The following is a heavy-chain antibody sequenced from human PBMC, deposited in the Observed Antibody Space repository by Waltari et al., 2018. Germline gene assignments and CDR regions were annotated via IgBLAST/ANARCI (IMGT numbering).Heavy chain of an antibody. J-gene: IGHJ5*02. CDR2: RNPNSGNT. CDR3: ARAEKDYVWGSYRQNWFDP. Sequence: QVQLVQSGAEVKKPGASVKVSCKASGYTFTSYAINWVRQATGQGLEWMGRRNPNSGNTGYAQKFQGRVTMTRNTSISTAYMELSSLRSEDTAVYYCARAEKDYVWGSYRQNWFDPWGQGTLVTVSS. CDR1: GYTFTSYA. V-gene: IGHV1-8*01. D-gene: IGHD3-16*02.